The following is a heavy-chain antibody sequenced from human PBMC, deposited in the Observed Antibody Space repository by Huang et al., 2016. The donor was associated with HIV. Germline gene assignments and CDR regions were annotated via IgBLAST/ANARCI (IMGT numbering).Heavy chain of an antibody. CDR1: GYTFTGYY. Sequence: QVQLVPRGAEVKKPGASVKVSCKACGYTFTGYYMHWVRQAPGQGLEWMGWIKPKSGGTNYAQKVQGRVTMTRDTSISTAYMELSRLRSDDTAVYYCAREVVSATGYYYYGMDVWGQGTTVTVSS. CDR3: AREVVSATGYYYYGMDV. V-gene: IGHV1-2*02. CDR2: IKPKSGGT. J-gene: IGHJ6*02. D-gene: IGHD2-15*01.